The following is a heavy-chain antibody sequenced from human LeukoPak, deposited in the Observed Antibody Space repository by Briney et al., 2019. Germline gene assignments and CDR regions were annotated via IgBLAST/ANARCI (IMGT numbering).Heavy chain of an antibody. J-gene: IGHJ6*02. Sequence: GASVKVSCKSSGYTFTDYYMHWVRQAPGQGLEWMGWINSNNGGPTYAQNFQGRVTMTRDTSISTVYMELRRLRSDDSAIYYCTRDHCSFANCYEDYFHGMDVWGQGTTVTVSS. CDR3: TRDHCSFANCYEDYFHGMDV. D-gene: IGHD2-2*01. CDR2: INSNNGGP. CDR1: GYTFTDYY. V-gene: IGHV1-2*02.